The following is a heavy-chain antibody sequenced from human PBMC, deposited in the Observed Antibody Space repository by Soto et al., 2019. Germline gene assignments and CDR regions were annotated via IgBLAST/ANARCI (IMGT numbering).Heavy chain of an antibody. D-gene: IGHD2-2*01. Sequence: GGSLRLSCAASGFTFSSYEMNWVRQAPGKGLEWVSYISSSGSTIYYADSVKGRFTISRDNAKNSLYLQMNSLRAEDTAVYYCARAECSTPNCLTAYYSYGLDVWGQGTTVTVSS. CDR1: GFTFSSYE. CDR3: ARAECSTPNCLTAYYSYGLDV. J-gene: IGHJ6*02. CDR2: ISSSGSTI. V-gene: IGHV3-48*03.